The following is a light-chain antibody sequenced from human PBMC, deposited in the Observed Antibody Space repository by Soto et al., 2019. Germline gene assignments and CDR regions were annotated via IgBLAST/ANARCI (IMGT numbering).Light chain of an antibody. CDR1: QSLLHSNGYSC. Sequence: VMSQSPLSLPVTPGETVSISCRSSQSLLHSNGYSCLDWYLQKPGQAPQLLIPLASTRASGGPEGFSGSGSGTDFTLKISRVEAVDFGVYYCMQALQSPVTFGGGTRVEIK. CDR3: MQALQSPVT. J-gene: IGKJ4*02. CDR2: LAS. V-gene: IGKV2-28*01.